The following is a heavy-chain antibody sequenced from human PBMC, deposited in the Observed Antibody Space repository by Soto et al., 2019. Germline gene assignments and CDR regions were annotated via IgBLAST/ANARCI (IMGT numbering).Heavy chain of an antibody. V-gene: IGHV1-69*12. CDR2: IIPIFGTA. J-gene: IGHJ6*02. CDR1: GGTFSSYA. CDR3: AREGWELLRYYYYGMDV. D-gene: IGHD1-26*01. Sequence: QVQLVQSGAEVKKPGSSVKVSCKASGGTFSSYAISWVRQAPGQGLEWMGGIIPIFGTANYAQKSQGRVTITADESTSTAYMELRSLRSEDTAVYYCAREGWELLRYYYYGMDVWGQGTTVTVSS.